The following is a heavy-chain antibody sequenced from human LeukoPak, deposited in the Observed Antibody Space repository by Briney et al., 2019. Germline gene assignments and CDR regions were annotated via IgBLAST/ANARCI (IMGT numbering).Heavy chain of an antibody. J-gene: IGHJ6*02. Sequence: PSETLSLTCAVYGGSFSGYYWSWIRQPPGKGLEWIGYIYHSGSTYYNPSLKSRVTISVDRSKNQFSLKLSSVAAADTAVYYCAGLSSPDYYYYGMDVWGQGTTVTVSS. CDR1: GGSFSGYY. CDR3: AGLSSPDYYYYGMDV. V-gene: IGHV4-34*01. CDR2: IYHSGST.